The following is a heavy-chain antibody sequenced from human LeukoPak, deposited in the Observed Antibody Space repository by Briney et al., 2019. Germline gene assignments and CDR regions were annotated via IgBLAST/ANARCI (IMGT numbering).Heavy chain of an antibody. Sequence: ASAKVSCKASGGTFSSYAISWVRQAPGQGLEWMGGIIPISGTANYAQKFQGRVTITTDESTSTAYMELSSLRSEDTAVYYCARGPIMDPNYFDYWGQGTLVTVSS. D-gene: IGHD2-8*01. CDR1: GGTFSSYA. J-gene: IGHJ4*02. V-gene: IGHV1-69*05. CDR3: ARGPIMDPNYFDY. CDR2: IIPISGTA.